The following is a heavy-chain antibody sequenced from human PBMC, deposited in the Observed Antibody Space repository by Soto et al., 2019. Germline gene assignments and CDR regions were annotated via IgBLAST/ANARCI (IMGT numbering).Heavy chain of an antibody. CDR1: GGSISSGDYY. D-gene: IGHD3-22*01. V-gene: IGHV4-30-4*01. CDR2: IYYSGSN. J-gene: IGHJ3*02. Sequence: QVQLQESGPGLVKPSQTLSLTCTVSGGSISSGDYYWSWIRQPPGKGLEWIGYIYYSGSNYYNPSLKRRVTIPVDTSKNQFSLKLSSVTAADTAVYYCARGGQYYDSSGSPADAFDIWGQGTMVTVSS. CDR3: ARGGQYYDSSGSPADAFDI.